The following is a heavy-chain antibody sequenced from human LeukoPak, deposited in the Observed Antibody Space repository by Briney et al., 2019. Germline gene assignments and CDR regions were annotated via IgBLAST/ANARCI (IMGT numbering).Heavy chain of an antibody. Sequence: LSLTCTVSGGSISSYYWSWIRQPPGKGLEWVSGISWNSGSIGYADSVKGRFTISRDNAKNSLYLQMNSLRAEDTALYYCAKDSVGGYGMDVWGQGTTVTVSS. J-gene: IGHJ6*02. D-gene: IGHD2-15*01. V-gene: IGHV3-9*01. CDR2: ISWNSGSI. CDR1: GGSISSYY. CDR3: AKDSVGGYGMDV.